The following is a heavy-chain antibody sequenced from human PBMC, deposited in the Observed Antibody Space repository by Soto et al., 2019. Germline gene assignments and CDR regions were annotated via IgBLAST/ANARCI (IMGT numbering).Heavy chain of an antibody. Sequence: SGGSLRLSXAASGFTFSGYWMHWVRQVPGKGLVWVSRINSDGGGIAYADSVKGRFTISRDNDRNSLYLEMNSLRDEDTAVYYCARDRCYDGTCYSASDSWGQGTLVTVSS. V-gene: IGHV3-74*01. CDR3: ARDRCYDGTCYSASDS. CDR2: INSDGGGI. CDR1: GFTFSGYW. D-gene: IGHD2-15*01. J-gene: IGHJ5*01.